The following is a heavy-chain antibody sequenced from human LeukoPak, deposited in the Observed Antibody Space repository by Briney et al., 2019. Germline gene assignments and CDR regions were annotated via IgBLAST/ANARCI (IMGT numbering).Heavy chain of an antibody. D-gene: IGHD3-3*01. Sequence: GASVKVSCKASGYTFTGYYMHWVRQAPGQGLEWMGWINPNSGGTNYAQKFQGRVTMTRDTSISTAYMELSRLRSDDTAVYYCARAKYDFWSGYIFDYWGQGTLVSVSS. J-gene: IGHJ4*02. CDR1: GYTFTGYY. CDR3: ARAKYDFWSGYIFDY. CDR2: INPNSGGT. V-gene: IGHV1-2*02.